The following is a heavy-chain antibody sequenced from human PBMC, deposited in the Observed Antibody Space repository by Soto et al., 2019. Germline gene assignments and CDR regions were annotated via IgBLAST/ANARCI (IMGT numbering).Heavy chain of an antibody. V-gene: IGHV5-51*01. CDR1: GCSFTSYW. J-gene: IGHJ6*02. Sequence: GESLKISCKGSGCSFTSYWIGWARQMPGKGLEWMGIIYPGDSDTRYSPSFQGQVTISADKSISTAYLQWSSLKASDTAMYYCASSGSDTAMPHYYYYGMDVWGQGTTVTVSS. CDR3: ASSGSDTAMPHYYYYGMDV. CDR2: IYPGDSDT. D-gene: IGHD5-18*01.